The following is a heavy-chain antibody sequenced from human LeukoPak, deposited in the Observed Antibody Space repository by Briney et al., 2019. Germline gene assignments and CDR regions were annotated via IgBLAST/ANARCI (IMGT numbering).Heavy chain of an antibody. V-gene: IGHV4-31*03. CDR3: ARAVAGPAAAFDI. D-gene: IGHD6-19*01. J-gene: IGHJ3*02. CDR1: GGSISSGGYY. CDR2: IYYSGST. Sequence: SQTLSLTCTVSGGSISSGGYYWSWIRQHPGKGLEWIGYIYYSGSTYYNPSLKSRVTISVDTYKNQFSLKLSSVTAADTAVYYCARAVAGPAAAFDIWGQGTMVTVSS.